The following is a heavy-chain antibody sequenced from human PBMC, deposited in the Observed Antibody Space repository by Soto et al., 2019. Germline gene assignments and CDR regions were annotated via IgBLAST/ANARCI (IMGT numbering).Heavy chain of an antibody. CDR3: ATKKVPTPGDY. Sequence: QVQLQESGPGLVEPSGTLSLTCAVSLVSISSGNWWSWVRQPPGRGLEYIGEISHSGTTNYNPSLESRVTISLDASKNQFSLRLTSVTAADTAVYECATKKVPTPGDYWGQGTLVIVSS. CDR1: LVSISSGNW. CDR2: ISHSGTT. J-gene: IGHJ4*02. V-gene: IGHV4-4*02.